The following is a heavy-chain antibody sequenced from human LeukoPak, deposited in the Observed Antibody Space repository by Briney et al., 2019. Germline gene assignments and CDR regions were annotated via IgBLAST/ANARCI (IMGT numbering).Heavy chain of an antibody. CDR3: VRAVGILDWLPLFDY. V-gene: IGHV4-38-2*02. Sequence: TSETLSLTCTVSGYSIRSGFYWGWIRQPPGKGLEWIGNIYHSGITYYTPSLKSRVTISVDTSKNQFYLKLSSVTAADTAVYYCVRAVGILDWLPLFDYWGQGTLVTVSS. CDR1: GYSIRSGFY. D-gene: IGHD3-9*01. J-gene: IGHJ4*02. CDR2: IYHSGIT.